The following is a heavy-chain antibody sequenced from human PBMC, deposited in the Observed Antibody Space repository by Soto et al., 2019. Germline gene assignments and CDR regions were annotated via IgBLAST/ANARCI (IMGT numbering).Heavy chain of an antibody. V-gene: IGHV6-1*01. CDR2: TYYRSKWYN. CDR3: ATWRFDY. CDR1: GDSVSSNSAA. J-gene: IGHJ4*02. Sequence: PSQTLSLTCAISGDSVSSNSAAWNWIRHSPSRGLEWLGRTYYRSKWYNDYAVSMRSRITINPDTTKNQFSLQLNSATPEDTAVYYCATWRFDYWAREPWSPSPQ.